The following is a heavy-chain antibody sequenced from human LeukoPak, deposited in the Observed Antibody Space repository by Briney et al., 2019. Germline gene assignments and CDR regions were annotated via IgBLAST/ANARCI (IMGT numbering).Heavy chain of an antibody. V-gene: IGHV3-20*04. Sequence: GGSLRLSCAASGFTFDDYGMSWVRQAPGKGLEWVSGINWNGGSTGYADSVKGRFTISRDNSKNTLYLQMNSLRAEDTAVYYCARDTSSSQQGAFDIWGQGTMVTVSS. D-gene: IGHD6-13*01. CDR2: INWNGGST. CDR3: ARDTSSSQQGAFDI. CDR1: GFTFDDYG. J-gene: IGHJ3*02.